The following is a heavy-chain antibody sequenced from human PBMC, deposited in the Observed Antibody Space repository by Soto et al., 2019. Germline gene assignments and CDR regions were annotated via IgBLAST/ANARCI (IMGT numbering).Heavy chain of an antibody. J-gene: IGHJ4*02. CDR1: GFTFSSYA. V-gene: IGHV3-23*01. D-gene: IGHD3-3*01. CDR2: ISGSGGST. Sequence: GESLKISCAASGFTFSSYAMSWVRQAPGKGLEWVSAISGSGGSTYYADSVKGRFTISRDNSKNTLYLQMNSLRAEDTAVYYCAKGRRRFLEWSHLDYWGQGTLVTVSS. CDR3: AKGRRRFLEWSHLDY.